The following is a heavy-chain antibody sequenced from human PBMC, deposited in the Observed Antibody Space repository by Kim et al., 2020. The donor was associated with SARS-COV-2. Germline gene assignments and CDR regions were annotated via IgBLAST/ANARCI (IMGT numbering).Heavy chain of an antibody. CDR3: ARDSPGSGWYDSGGFDP. CDR1: GFTFSSYS. Sequence: GGSLRLSCAASGFTFSSYSMNWVRQAPGKGLEWVSSISSSSSYIYYADSVKGRFTISRDNAKNSLYLQMNSLRAEDTAVYYCARDSPGSGWYDSGGFDPWGQGTLVTVSS. CDR2: ISSSSSYI. V-gene: IGHV3-21*01. D-gene: IGHD6-19*01. J-gene: IGHJ5*02.